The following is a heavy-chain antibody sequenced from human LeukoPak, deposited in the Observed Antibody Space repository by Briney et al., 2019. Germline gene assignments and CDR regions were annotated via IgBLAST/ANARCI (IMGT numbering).Heavy chain of an antibody. D-gene: IGHD3-10*01. CDR1: GFTFSSYW. Sequence: GGSLRLSCAASGFTFSSYWMSWVRQAPGKGLEWVANIKQDGSEKYYVDSVKGRFTISRDNAKNSLYLQMNSLRAEDTAVYYCARSTSFGEFSAESIDYWDQGTLVTVSS. V-gene: IGHV3-7*03. CDR2: IKQDGSEK. J-gene: IGHJ4*02. CDR3: ARSTSFGEFSAESIDY.